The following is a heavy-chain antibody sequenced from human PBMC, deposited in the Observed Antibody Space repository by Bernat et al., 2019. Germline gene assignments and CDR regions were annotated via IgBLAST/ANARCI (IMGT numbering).Heavy chain of an antibody. CDR3: ARQDGYNYYFDY. CDR1: GGSISSGSYY. V-gene: IGHV4-30-2*03. CDR2: IYHSGTT. D-gene: IGHD5-24*01. J-gene: IGHJ4*02. Sequence: QVQLQESGPGLVKPSQTLSLTCTVSGGSISSGSYYWSWIRQPPGKGLEWIGYIYHSGTTYYNPSLKSRVTISVDTSKNQLSLKLSSVTAADTAVYYCARQDGYNYYFDYWGQGTLVTVSS.